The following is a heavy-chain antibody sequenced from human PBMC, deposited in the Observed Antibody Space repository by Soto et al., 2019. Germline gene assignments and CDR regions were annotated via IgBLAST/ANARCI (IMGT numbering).Heavy chain of an antibody. CDR2: IYSGGST. CDR3: ARSRGLDY. J-gene: IGHJ4*02. Sequence: GGSLRLSCAASGFTVSSNYMSWVRQAPGKGLEWVSVIYSGGSTYYADSVKGRFTISRDDSKNTLYLHMNSLRAEDAAVYYCARSRGLDYCGQGTLVTVSS. V-gene: IGHV3-53*01. CDR1: GFTVSSNY.